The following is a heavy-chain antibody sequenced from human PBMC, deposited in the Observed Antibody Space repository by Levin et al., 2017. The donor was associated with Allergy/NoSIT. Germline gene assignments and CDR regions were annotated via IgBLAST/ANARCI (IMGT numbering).Heavy chain of an antibody. CDR2: IYYSGST. CDR3: ARVFSAPIFIAVAPRPRQFDY. V-gene: IGHV4-39*07. J-gene: IGHJ4*02. D-gene: IGHD6-19*01. Sequence: RPSETLSLTCTVSGGSISSSSYYWGWIRQPPGKGLEWIGSIYYSGSTYYNPSLKSRVTISVDTSKNQFSLKLSSVTAADTAVYYCARVFSAPIFIAVAPRPRQFDYWGQGTLVTVSS. CDR1: GGSISSSSYY.